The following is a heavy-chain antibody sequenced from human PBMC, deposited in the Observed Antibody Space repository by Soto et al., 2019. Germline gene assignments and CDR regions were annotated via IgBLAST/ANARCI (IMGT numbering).Heavy chain of an antibody. J-gene: IGHJ4*02. CDR1: GFTFSSYG. D-gene: IGHD5-12*01. Sequence: QVQLVESGGGVVQPARSLRLSCAASGFTFSSYGMHWVRQAPGKGLEWVAVISYDGSSKYDADSVKGRFTISRDNSKNTLYLQMTSLRAEETAVYYCARWIDDLYFDFCGQGTLVTVSS. V-gene: IGHV3-30*03. CDR3: ARWIDDLYFDF. CDR2: ISYDGSSK.